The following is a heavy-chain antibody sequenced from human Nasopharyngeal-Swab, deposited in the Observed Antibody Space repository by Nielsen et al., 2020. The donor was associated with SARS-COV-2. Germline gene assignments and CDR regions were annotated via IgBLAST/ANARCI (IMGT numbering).Heavy chain of an antibody. D-gene: IGHD1-7*01. V-gene: IGHV3-21*01. CDR2: ITSSSSYI. CDR3: ARETISPGYGMDV. CDR1: GFTFSSYS. J-gene: IGHJ6*02. Sequence: GESLQISCAASGFTFSSYSMNWVRQAPGKGLECVSYITSSSSYINYADSVRRRITISRDNAKNSLYLQMNSLKAEDTAVYYCARETISPGYGMDVWGQGTTVTVSS.